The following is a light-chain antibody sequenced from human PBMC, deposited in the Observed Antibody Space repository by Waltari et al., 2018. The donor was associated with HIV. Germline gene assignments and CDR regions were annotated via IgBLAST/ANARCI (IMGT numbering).Light chain of an antibody. Sequence: QSVVTQPPSVSGTPGQWVTISCSGSSSNIGSNHVNWYQHLPGTAPKLLIYNNNRRSCGVPDRFSGSKSGTSASLAISGLQSDDEADYFCAAWHDSLNGPVFGGGTKLTVL. V-gene: IGLV1-44*01. CDR3: AAWHDSLNGPV. CDR2: NNN. J-gene: IGLJ3*02. CDR1: SSNIGSNH.